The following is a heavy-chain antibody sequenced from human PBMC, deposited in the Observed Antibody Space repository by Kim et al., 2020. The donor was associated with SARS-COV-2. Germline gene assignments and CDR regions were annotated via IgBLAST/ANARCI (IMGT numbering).Heavy chain of an antibody. J-gene: IGHJ6*03. CDR2: IYYSGST. Sequence: SETLSLTCTVSGGSISSYYWSWIRQPPGKGLEWIGYIYYSGSTNYNPSLKSRVTISVDTSKNQFSLKLSSVTAADTAVYYCARVTVDYGDYLGYYYYMDVWGKGTTVTVSS. CDR3: ARVTVDYGDYLGYYYYMDV. D-gene: IGHD4-17*01. CDR1: GGSISSYY. V-gene: IGHV4-59*01.